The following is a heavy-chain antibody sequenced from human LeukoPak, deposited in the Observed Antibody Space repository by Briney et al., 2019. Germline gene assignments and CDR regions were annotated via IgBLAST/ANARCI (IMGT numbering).Heavy chain of an antibody. CDR2: IHYSGST. CDR1: GGSFSGYY. V-gene: IGHV4-59*01. Sequence: SETLSLTCAVYGGSFSGYYWSWIRQPPGKGLEWIGYIHYSGSTSYNPSLKSRVTISVDTSKNQFSLKLRFVTPADTAVYYCARTTEGYCSGGSCYYYYYYMDVWGKGTTVTVS. CDR3: ARTTEGYCSGGSCYYYYYYMDV. J-gene: IGHJ6*03. D-gene: IGHD2-15*01.